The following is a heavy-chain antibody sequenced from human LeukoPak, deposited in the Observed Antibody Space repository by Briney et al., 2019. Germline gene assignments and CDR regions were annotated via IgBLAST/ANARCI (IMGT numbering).Heavy chain of an antibody. D-gene: IGHD6-19*01. CDR2: INPNSGGT. CDR3: ARPNLSSGWYYFDY. V-gene: IGHV1-2*02. CDR1: GYTFTGYY. Sequence: VASVKVSCKASGYTFTGYYMHWVRQAPGQGLEWMGWINPNSGGTNYAQKFQGRVTMTRDTSISTAYMELSRLRSDDTAVYYCARPNLSSGWYYFDYWGQGTLVTVSS. J-gene: IGHJ4*02.